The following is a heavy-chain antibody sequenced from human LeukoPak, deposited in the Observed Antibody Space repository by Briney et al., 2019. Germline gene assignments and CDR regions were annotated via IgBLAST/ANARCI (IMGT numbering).Heavy chain of an antibody. CDR1: GFTVSSNY. D-gene: IGHD5-24*01. Sequence: AGGSLRLSCAASGFTVSSNYMSWVRQAPGKGLEWVSVIYSGGSTYYADSVKGRFTISRHNSKNTLYLQMNSLRAEDTAVYYCARVEMATIYPYFDYWGQGTLVTVSS. J-gene: IGHJ4*02. CDR3: ARVEMATIYPYFDY. V-gene: IGHV3-53*04. CDR2: IYSGGST.